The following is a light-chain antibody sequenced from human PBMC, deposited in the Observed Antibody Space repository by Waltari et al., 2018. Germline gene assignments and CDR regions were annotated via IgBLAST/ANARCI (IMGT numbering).Light chain of an antibody. J-gene: IGKJ4*01. V-gene: IGKV3-20*01. CDR1: QTVRTTY. CDR3: QQYDISPLT. CDR2: GAS. Sequence: EIVLTQSPGTLSLSPGERATLPCRASQTVRTTYLAWYQQKPGQAPNLLIYGASSRATGIPDRFSGSGSGTDFSLTISSLEPEDFAVYYCQQYDISPLTFGGGTKVEIK.